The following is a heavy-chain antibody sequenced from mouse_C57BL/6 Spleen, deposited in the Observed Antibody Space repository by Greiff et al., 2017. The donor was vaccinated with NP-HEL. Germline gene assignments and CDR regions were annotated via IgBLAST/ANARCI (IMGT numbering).Heavy chain of an antibody. CDR2: IYPGSGNT. V-gene: IGHV1-76*01. D-gene: IGHD1-1*01. CDR1: GYTFTDYY. J-gene: IGHJ2*01. Sequence: VQLQQSGAELVRPGASVKLSCKASGYTFTDYYINWVKQRPGQGLEWIARIYPGSGNTYYNEKFKGKATLTAEKSSSTAYMQLSSLTSEDSAVYFCAREVLPFFDYWGQGTTLTVSS. CDR3: AREVLPFFDY.